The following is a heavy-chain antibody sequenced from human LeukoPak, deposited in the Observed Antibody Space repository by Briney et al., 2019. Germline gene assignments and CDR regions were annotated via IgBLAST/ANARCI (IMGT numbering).Heavy chain of an antibody. CDR1: GFTFSSYS. CDR3: ARANMITFGGVIVKGSWFDP. Sequence: GGSLRLSCAASGFTFSSYSMNWVRQAPGKGLEWVSSISSSSSYIYYADSVKGRFTISRDNAKNSLYLQMNSLRAEDTAVYYCARANMITFGGVIVKGSWFDPWGQGTLVTVSS. CDR2: ISSSSSYI. V-gene: IGHV3-21*04. D-gene: IGHD3-16*02. J-gene: IGHJ5*02.